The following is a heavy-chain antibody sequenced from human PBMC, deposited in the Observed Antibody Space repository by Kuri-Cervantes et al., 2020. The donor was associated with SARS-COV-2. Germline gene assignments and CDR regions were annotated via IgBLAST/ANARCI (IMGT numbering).Heavy chain of an antibody. D-gene: IGHD2-2*01. CDR2: IYYTGST. V-gene: IGHV4-59*01. CDR1: GGSISDYY. CDR3: ARDCSTAYCKTFGYY. J-gene: IGHJ4*02. Sequence: SETLSLTCTVSGGSISDYYWSWIRQPPGKGLEWIGDIYYTGSTSYNPSLKSRVAISVDTSKNQFSLKLTSVTAADTAVYYCARDCSTAYCKTFGYYWGRGTLVTVSS.